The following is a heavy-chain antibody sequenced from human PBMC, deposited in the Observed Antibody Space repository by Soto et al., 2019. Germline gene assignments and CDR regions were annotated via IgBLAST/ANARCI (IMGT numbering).Heavy chain of an antibody. CDR2: ISGSGGST. Sequence: VQLLESGGGLVQPGGSLRLSCAASGFTFSSYAMSWVRQAPGKGLEWVSAISGSGGSTYYADSVKGRFTISRDNSKNTLYLQMNSLRAEDTAVYYCAKDPPGVAVAEGDWFDPWGQGTLVTVSS. CDR1: GFTFSSYA. CDR3: AKDPPGVAVAEGDWFDP. J-gene: IGHJ5*02. D-gene: IGHD6-19*01. V-gene: IGHV3-23*01.